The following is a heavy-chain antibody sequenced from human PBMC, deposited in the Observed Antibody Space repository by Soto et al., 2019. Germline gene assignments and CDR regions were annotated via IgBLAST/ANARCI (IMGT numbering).Heavy chain of an antibody. V-gene: IGHV4-39*01. J-gene: IGHJ4*02. CDR2: IFYSGST. Sequence: QLQLQESGPGLVKPSETLSLTCTVSGGSISSSSYYWGWIRQPPGKGLEWIGSIFYSGSTYFNPSLKSRITISVDTPKNHFFLRMKSVTAADTAVYYCARHIRLGGWGSYRHRFDYWGQGSLATVSS. D-gene: IGHD3-16*02. CDR3: ARHIRLGGWGSYRHRFDY. CDR1: GGSISSSSYY.